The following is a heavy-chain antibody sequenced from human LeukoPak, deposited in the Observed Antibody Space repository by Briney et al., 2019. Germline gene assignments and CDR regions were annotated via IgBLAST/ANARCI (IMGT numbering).Heavy chain of an antibody. J-gene: IGHJ6*03. Sequence: PSETLSLACAVYGGSFSDYYWSWIRQPPGKGLEWIGETSHRGSTDYNTTLQSRITISVDTSANQFSLNLNSGTAADTAVYYCARTKNYSNYVRYYYMDVWGRGTTVTVSS. CDR3: ARTKNYSNYVRYYYMDV. D-gene: IGHD4-11*01. V-gene: IGHV4-34*01. CDR1: GGSFSDYY. CDR2: TSHRGST.